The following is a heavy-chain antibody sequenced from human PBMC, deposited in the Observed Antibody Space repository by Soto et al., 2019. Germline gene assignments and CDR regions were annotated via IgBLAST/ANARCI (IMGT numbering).Heavy chain of an antibody. CDR3: VRDLGRYFRSGYMDL. V-gene: IGHV3-21*01. J-gene: IGHJ6*03. Sequence: PGGSLRQSCTDSEFAFITYSMNCVRQAPGKGLEWVSSINEDSTYIYYADSLRGRITISRDNAKDSSFLQMNSLRPDDTAVYYCVRDLGRYFRSGYMDLWGDGATVTVSS. CDR1: EFAFITYS. CDR2: INEDSTYI. D-gene: IGHD3-9*01.